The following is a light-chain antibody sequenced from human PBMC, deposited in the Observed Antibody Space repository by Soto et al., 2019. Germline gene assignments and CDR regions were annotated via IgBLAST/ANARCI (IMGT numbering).Light chain of an antibody. CDR2: GAS. V-gene: IGKV3-15*01. CDR3: QQYNNWWT. J-gene: IGKJ1*01. Sequence: EKVVTQFPATLSLSPGERATLSCRASQSVDSNLAWYQQKPGQAPRLLIYGASTRATGISARFSGSGSGTEFTLTISSLQSEDFGVYYCQQYNNWWTFGQGTKVDIK. CDR1: QSVDSN.